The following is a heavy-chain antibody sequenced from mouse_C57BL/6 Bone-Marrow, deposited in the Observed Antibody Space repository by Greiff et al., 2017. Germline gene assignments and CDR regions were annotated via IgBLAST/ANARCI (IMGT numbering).Heavy chain of an antibody. CDR3: ARPPFITTVVAKAMDY. V-gene: IGHV5-6*01. J-gene: IGHJ4*01. CDR1: GFTFSSYG. CDR2: ISSGGSYT. Sequence: EVHLVESGGDLVKPGGSLKLSCAASGFTFSSYGMSWVRQTPDKRLEWVATISSGGSYTYYPDSVKGRFTISRDNAKNTLYLQMSSLKSEDTAMYYCARPPFITTVVAKAMDYWGQGTSVTVSS. D-gene: IGHD1-1*01.